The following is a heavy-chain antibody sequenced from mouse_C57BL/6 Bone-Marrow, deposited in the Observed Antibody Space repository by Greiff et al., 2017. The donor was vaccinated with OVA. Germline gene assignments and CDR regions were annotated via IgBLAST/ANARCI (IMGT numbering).Heavy chain of an antibody. CDR1: GFTFSDYY. D-gene: IGHD2-10*02. CDR2: ISNGGGST. V-gene: IGHV5-12*01. CDR3: ARLTYGNGAMDY. Sequence: EVQLKESGGGLVQPGGFLKLSCAASGFTFSDYYMYWVRQTPEKRLEWVAYISNGGGSTYYPDTVKGRFTISRDNAKNTLYLQMSRLKSEDTAMYYCARLTYGNGAMDYWGQGTSVTVSS. J-gene: IGHJ4*01.